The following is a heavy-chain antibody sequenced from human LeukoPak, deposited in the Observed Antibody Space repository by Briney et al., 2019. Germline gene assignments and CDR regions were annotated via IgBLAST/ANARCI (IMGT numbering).Heavy chain of an antibody. D-gene: IGHD5-18*01. CDR1: GFTFSSYE. CDR3: ARDVIQPWLLFDY. J-gene: IGHJ4*02. V-gene: IGHV3-48*03. Sequence: VGSLRLSCAASGFTFSSYEMNWVGQAPGKGLEWVSYISSSGGTIYYADSVKGRFTISRDNAKNSLYQQMNSLRAEDTAVYYCARDVIQPWLLFDYWGQGTLVTVSS. CDR2: ISSSGGTI.